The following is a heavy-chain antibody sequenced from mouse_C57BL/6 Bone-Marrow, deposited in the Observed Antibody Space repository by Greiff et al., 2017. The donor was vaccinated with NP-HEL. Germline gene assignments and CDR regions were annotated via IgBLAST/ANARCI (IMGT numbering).Heavy chain of an antibody. Sequence: QVQLQQSGAELVRPGTSVKVSCKASGYAFTNYLIEWVKQRPGQGLEWIGVINPGSGGTNYNEKFKGKATLTADKSSSTAYMQLSSLTSEDSAVYFCARESTVVAPFDYWGQGTTRTVSS. D-gene: IGHD1-1*01. V-gene: IGHV1-54*01. CDR2: INPGSGGT. J-gene: IGHJ2*01. CDR1: GYAFTNYL. CDR3: ARESTVVAPFDY.